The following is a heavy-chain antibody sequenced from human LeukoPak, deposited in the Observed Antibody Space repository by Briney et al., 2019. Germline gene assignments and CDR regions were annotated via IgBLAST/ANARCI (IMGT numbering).Heavy chain of an antibody. D-gene: IGHD2-2*03. J-gene: IGHJ4*02. V-gene: IGHV5-51*01. CDR1: GYSFPTYW. CDR3: ARPPSRGYSSSFEY. CDR2: IYPDESNI. Sequence: GESLKISCKGSGYSFPTYWIAWVGQMPGKGLEWMGIIYPDESNIRYSPSFQGKVTISADKSISTAYLQWSSLKASDTAMYYCARPPSRGYSSSFEYWGQGTLVTVSS.